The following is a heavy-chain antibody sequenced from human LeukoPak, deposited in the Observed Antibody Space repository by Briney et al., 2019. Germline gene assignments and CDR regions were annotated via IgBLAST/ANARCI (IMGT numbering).Heavy chain of an antibody. Sequence: PSETLSLTCTVSGGSISSGGYYWSWIRQHPGKGLEWIGYIYYSGSTYYNPSLKSRVTISVDTSKNQFSLKLSSVTAADTAVYYCARVNMVRGVIPYYFDYWGQGTLVTVSS. CDR1: GGSISSGGYY. D-gene: IGHD3-10*01. CDR3: ARVNMVRGVIPYYFDY. CDR2: IYYSGST. V-gene: IGHV4-31*03. J-gene: IGHJ4*02.